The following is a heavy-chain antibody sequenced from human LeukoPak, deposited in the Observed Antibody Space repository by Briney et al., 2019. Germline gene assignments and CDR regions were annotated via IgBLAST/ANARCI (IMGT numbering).Heavy chain of an antibody. Sequence: SVKVSCKASGGTFSSYAISWVRQAPGQGLEWMGRIIPIFGTANYAQKFQGRVTITADKSTSTAYMELSSLRSEDTAVYYCARNVRIAAAGTGSTVPGYWGQVTLVTFSS. CDR1: GGTFSSYA. D-gene: IGHD6-13*01. CDR2: IIPIFGTA. V-gene: IGHV1-69*06. J-gene: IGHJ4*01. CDR3: ARNVRIAAAGTGSTVPGY.